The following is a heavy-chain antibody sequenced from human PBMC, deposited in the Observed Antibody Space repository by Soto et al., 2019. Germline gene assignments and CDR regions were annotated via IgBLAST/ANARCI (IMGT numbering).Heavy chain of an antibody. V-gene: IGHV3-7*01. J-gene: IGHJ4*02. CDR1: GFTLSNYW. CDR3: VRATKVGGY. Sequence: EVQLVESGGGLVQPGGSLRLSCAASGFTLSNYWMIWVRQAPGKGLEWVANIKQDGSEKNYVDSVKGRFTISRDNAKSSLYLQMNSLRAEDMGMYDCVRATKVGGYGGQRNLVTVSS. D-gene: IGHD4-17*01. CDR2: IKQDGSEK.